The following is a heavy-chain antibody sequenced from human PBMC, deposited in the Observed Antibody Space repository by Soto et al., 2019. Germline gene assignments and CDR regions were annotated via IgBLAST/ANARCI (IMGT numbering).Heavy chain of an antibody. CDR1: GHKVTELS. V-gene: IGHV1-24*01. J-gene: IGHJ5*02. Sequence: ASVKVSCKVSGHKVTELSIYWMRQSPGTGLECMGGFDPKDGLPVYAQNFEGRVTMTEDASTDTAYLEVESLRSEETAVYFCATVVGVGRYYVDAWGQGSRVTVSS. D-gene: IGHD3-16*01. CDR2: FDPKDGLP. CDR3: ATVVGVGRYYVDA.